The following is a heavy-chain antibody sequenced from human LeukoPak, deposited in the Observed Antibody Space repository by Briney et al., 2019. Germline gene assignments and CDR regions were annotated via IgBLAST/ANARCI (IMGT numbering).Heavy chain of an antibody. V-gene: IGHV3-30*18. CDR2: ISYDGSNK. Sequence: PGRSLRLSCAASGFTFSSYGMHWVRQAPGKGLEWVAVISYDGSNKYYADSVKGRVTISRDNSKNTLYLQMNSLRAEDTAVYYCAKDSSSWYYYYYYGMDVWGQGTTVTVSS. CDR3: AKDSSSWYYYYYYGMDV. CDR1: GFTFSSYG. J-gene: IGHJ6*02. D-gene: IGHD6-13*01.